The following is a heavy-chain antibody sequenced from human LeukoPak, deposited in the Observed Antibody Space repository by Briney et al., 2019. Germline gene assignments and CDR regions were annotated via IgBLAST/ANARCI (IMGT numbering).Heavy chain of an antibody. CDR1: GYSFTSYW. CDR3: ARHLFSEMATSSFDY. D-gene: IGHD5-24*01. Sequence: GASLQISCKGSGYSFTSYWICWVRRMPGKGLEWMGIIYPGDSDTRYSPSFHGQVTISADKSISTAYLQWSSLKASDTAMYYCARHLFSEMATSSFDYWGQGTLVTVSS. V-gene: IGHV5-51*01. J-gene: IGHJ4*02. CDR2: IYPGDSDT.